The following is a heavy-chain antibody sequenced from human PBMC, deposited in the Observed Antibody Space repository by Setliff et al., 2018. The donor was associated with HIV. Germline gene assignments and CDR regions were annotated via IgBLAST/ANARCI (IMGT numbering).Heavy chain of an antibody. CDR1: GYTFTSYG. D-gene: IGHD4-4*01. CDR3: ARDMDYSNPDY. Sequence: ASVKVSCKASGYTFTSYGISWVRQAPGQGLEWMGWISAHNGNTKYAQKLQGRVTMTTDTSTSTAYMELRSLRSDDTAMYYCARDMDYSNPDYWGQGTLVTVSS. J-gene: IGHJ4*02. V-gene: IGHV1-18*01. CDR2: ISAHNGNT.